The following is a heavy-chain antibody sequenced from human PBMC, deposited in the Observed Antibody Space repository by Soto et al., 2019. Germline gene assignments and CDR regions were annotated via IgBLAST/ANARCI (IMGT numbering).Heavy chain of an antibody. CDR3: TTSPRDIWFGELGAFDI. J-gene: IGHJ3*02. CDR1: GFTFSNAW. CDR2: IKSKTDGGTT. Sequence: GGSLRLSCAASGFTFSNAWMNWVRQAPGKGLEWVGRIKSKTDGGTTDYAAPVKGRFTISRDDSKNTLYLQMNSLKTEDTAVYYCTTSPRDIWFGELGAFDIWGQGTMVTVSS. D-gene: IGHD3-10*01. V-gene: IGHV3-15*07.